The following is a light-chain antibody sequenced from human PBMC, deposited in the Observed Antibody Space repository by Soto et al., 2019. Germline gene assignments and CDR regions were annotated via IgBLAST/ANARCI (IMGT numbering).Light chain of an antibody. Sequence: ESVLTQSPATLSSSPRERATLSCRASRSVSSSLAWYQQKPGQAPRLLIYDASNRATGIPVRFSGSGSGTDFTLTISSLDPEDFAVYYCQQRSNWPGTFGQGTKVDI. J-gene: IGKJ1*01. CDR1: RSVSSS. CDR2: DAS. V-gene: IGKV3-11*01. CDR3: QQRSNWPGT.